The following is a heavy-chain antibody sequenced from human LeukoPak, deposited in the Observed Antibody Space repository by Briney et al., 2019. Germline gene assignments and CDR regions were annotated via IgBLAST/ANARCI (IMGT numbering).Heavy chain of an antibody. D-gene: IGHD4-17*01. V-gene: IGHV1-18*01. CDR3: ARLPPPPHYGDRFDY. CDR1: GYTFTSYG. Sequence: ASVKVSCKASGYTFTSYGISWARQAPGQGLEWMGWISAYNGNTNYAQKLQGRVTMTTDTSTSTAYMELRSLRSDDTAVYYCARLPPPPHYGDRFDYWGQGTLVTVSS. CDR2: ISAYNGNT. J-gene: IGHJ4*02.